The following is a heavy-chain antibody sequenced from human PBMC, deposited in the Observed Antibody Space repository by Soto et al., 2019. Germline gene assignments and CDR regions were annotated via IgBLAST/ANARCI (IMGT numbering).Heavy chain of an antibody. J-gene: IGHJ6*03. CDR2: INPNGGVT. V-gene: IGHV1-2*04. Sequence: QVQLVQSGAEVKRPGASVTVSCRSSGDTFNDYYIHWVRQAPGQGLEWMGWINPNGGVTKYAQKCQGWVSMTRDTSIRTVYMQLSRLRSDDTAVYYWARESGGATATVDYYYFYMDVWGTGTTVTVSS. D-gene: IGHD1-26*01. CDR1: GDTFNDYY. CDR3: ARESGGATATVDYYYFYMDV.